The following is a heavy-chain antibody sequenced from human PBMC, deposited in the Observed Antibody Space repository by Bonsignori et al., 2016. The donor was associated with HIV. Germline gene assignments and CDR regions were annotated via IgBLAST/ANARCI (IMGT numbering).Heavy chain of an antibody. J-gene: IGHJ4*02. D-gene: IGHD2-15*01. Sequence: VRQAPGKGLEWVSVIYSGGSSTYYADSVKGRFTISRDNSKNTLYLQMNSLRAEDTAVYYCAKDLNLGYCSGGSCYDGYWGQGTLVTVSS. CDR3: AKDLNLGYCSGGSCYDGY. CDR2: IYSGGSST. V-gene: IGHV3-23*03.